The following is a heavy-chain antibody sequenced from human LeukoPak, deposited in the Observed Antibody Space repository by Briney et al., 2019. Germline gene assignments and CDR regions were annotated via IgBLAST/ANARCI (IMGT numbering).Heavy chain of an antibody. CDR2: INPNNGGT. V-gene: IGHV1-2*02. Sequence: ASVTVSSTASVYTFTPYYMHWVRQAPGQGLEWMGWINPNNGGTNYAQKFQGRVTRTRDTSISTAYMELSRLTSDDTAVYYCARGRGTTSSNFDYWGQGALVTVSS. CDR3: ARGRGTTSSNFDY. D-gene: IGHD2-2*01. J-gene: IGHJ4*02. CDR1: VYTFTPYY.